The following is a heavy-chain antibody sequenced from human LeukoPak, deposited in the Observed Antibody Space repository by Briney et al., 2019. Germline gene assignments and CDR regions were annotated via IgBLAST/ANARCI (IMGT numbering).Heavy chain of an antibody. CDR3: ARFPIVVVIGFDY. CDR1: GGSISSSNW. J-gene: IGHJ4*02. V-gene: IGHV4-4*02. Sequence: PSGTLSLTCAVSGGSISSSNWWSWVRQPPGKGLEWIGEIYHSGSTNYNPSLKSRVTISVDKSKNQFSLKLSSATAADTAVYYCARFPIVVVIGFDYWGQGTLVTVSS. D-gene: IGHD3-22*01. CDR2: IYHSGST.